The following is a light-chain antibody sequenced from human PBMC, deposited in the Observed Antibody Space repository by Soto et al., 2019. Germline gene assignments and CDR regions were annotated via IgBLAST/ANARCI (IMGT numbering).Light chain of an antibody. CDR1: QSVSSRY. CDR2: GAS. CDR3: QQSATSIIT. V-gene: IGKV3-20*01. Sequence: IVLTQSPGTRSLSPGERATLSCRASQSVSSRYLAWYQQKPGQAPRLLMYGASNRATGFSDRFSASVSGTDGIITISRLEKEDGSVYYCQQSATSIITFGQGTRLEIK. J-gene: IGKJ5*01.